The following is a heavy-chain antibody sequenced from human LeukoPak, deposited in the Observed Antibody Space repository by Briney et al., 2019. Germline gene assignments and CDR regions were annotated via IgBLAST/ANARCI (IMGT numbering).Heavy chain of an antibody. CDR3: ARDTWPRSSGAPLDY. J-gene: IGHJ4*02. CDR1: GFTFSSYA. D-gene: IGHD5-12*01. V-gene: IGHV3-23*01. Sequence: GGSLRLSCAASGFTFSSYAMSWVRQAPGKGLEWVSAISDSGGSTYYADSVKGRFTISRDNSKNTLYLQMNSLRAEDTAVYYCARDTWPRSSGAPLDYWGQGTLVTVSS. CDR2: ISDSGGST.